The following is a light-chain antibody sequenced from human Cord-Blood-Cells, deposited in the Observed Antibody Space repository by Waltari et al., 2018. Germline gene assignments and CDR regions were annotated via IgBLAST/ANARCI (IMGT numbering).Light chain of an antibody. J-gene: IGLJ3*02. CDR1: SSDGGGYNY. Sequence: QSALTQPASVSGSPGQSITISCTGTSSDGGGYNYVSWYQQHPGKAPKLMIYDVSKRPSGVSNRFSGSKSGNTASLTISGLQAEDEADYYCRSYTSSSTRVFGGGSKLTV. V-gene: IGLV2-14*01. CDR3: RSYTSSSTRV. CDR2: DVS.